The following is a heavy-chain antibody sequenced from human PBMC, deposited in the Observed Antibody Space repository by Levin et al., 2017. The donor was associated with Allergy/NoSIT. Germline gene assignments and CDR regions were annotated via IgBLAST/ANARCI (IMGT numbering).Heavy chain of an antibody. Sequence: SVKVSCKASGGTFSSYAISWVRQAPGQGLEWMGGIIPIFGTANYAQKFQGRVTITADKSTSTAYMELSSLRSEDTAVYYCARVFEITPIGGAFDIWGQGTMVTVSS. J-gene: IGHJ3*02. CDR2: IIPIFGTA. V-gene: IGHV1-69*06. CDR3: ARVFEITPIGGAFDI. CDR1: GGTFSSYA. D-gene: IGHD3-16*01.